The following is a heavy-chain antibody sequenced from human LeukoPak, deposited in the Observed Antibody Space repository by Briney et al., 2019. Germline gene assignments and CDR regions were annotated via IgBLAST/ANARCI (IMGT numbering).Heavy chain of an antibody. J-gene: IGHJ5*02. CDR2: INHSGST. Sequence: ETLSLTCTVSGGSISSYYWNWIRQPPGKGLEWIGEINHSGSTDYNPSLKSRVTISVDTSKNQFSLKLSSVTAADTAVYYCARVRAARGWFDPWGQGTLVTVSS. V-gene: IGHV4-34*01. CDR3: ARVRAARGWFDP. D-gene: IGHD6-6*01. CDR1: GGSISSYY.